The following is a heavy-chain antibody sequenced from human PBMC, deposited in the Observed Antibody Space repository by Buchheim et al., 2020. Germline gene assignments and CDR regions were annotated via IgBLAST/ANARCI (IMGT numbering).Heavy chain of an antibody. D-gene: IGHD5-18*01. Sequence: EVQLVESGGGLVQPGGSLRLSCAASGFTFSSYWMSWVRQAPGKGLEWVANIKQDGSEKYYVDSVKGRFTISRDNAKNSLYLQMNSLRAEDTAVYYCARSGALQLRFKANWFDPWGQGTL. CDR1: GFTFSSYW. CDR2: IKQDGSEK. V-gene: IGHV3-7*01. CDR3: ARSGALQLRFKANWFDP. J-gene: IGHJ5*02.